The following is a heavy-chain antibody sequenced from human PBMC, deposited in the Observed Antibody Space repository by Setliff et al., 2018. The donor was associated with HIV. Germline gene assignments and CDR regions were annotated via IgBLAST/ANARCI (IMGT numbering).Heavy chain of an antibody. Sequence: PGGSLRLSCAASGFTFSDYSMNWVRQAHGKGLEWVANIKQDGSEKYCVDSVKGRFTISRDNAKNSLYLQMNSLGAEDTAGYYCARYNWNPLGYRFDYWGQGTLVTVSS. CDR1: GFTFSDYS. CDR3: ARYNWNPLGYRFDY. CDR2: IKQDGSEK. J-gene: IGHJ4*02. D-gene: IGHD1-20*01. V-gene: IGHV3-7*03.